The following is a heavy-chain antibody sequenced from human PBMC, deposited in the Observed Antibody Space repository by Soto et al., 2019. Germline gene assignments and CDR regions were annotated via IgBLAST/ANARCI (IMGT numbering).Heavy chain of an antibody. CDR3: ARQKWDSGSCTFDS. Sequence: PSETLSLTCKVSGGSISSGVYYWSWVRQHPGKGLEWIGYIYYSGSTHYNPSLKSRVTISVDTSKNQFSLNLNSVTAADTAVYYCARQKWDSGSCTFDSWGQGTLVTVSS. CDR1: GGSISSGVYY. V-gene: IGHV4-31*03. CDR2: IYYSGST. J-gene: IGHJ5*01. D-gene: IGHD3-10*01.